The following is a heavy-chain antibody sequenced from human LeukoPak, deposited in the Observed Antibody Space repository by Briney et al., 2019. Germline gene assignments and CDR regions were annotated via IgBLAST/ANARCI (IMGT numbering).Heavy chain of an antibody. CDR1: GYTFTSYD. Sequence: ASVNVSCKASGYTFTSYDINWVRQATGQGLDWMGWMNPNSGNTGYAQKSQGRVTMTRNTSISTAYMELSSLRSEDTAVYYCARGKDYDILTGYFRPYYYGMDVWGQGTTVTVSS. CDR3: ARGKDYDILTGYFRPYYYGMDV. J-gene: IGHJ6*02. CDR2: MNPNSGNT. V-gene: IGHV1-8*01. D-gene: IGHD3-9*01.